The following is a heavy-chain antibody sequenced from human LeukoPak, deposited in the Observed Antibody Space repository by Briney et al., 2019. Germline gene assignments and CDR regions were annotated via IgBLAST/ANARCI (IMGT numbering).Heavy chain of an antibody. CDR1: GYTFTGYY. Sequence: ASVKVSCKASGYTFTGYYMHWVRQAPGQGLEWMGWINPNSGGTNYAQKFQGRVTMTRDTSISTAYMELSRLRPDDTAVYYCARQLVGGYNNPDAFDIWGQGTMVTVSS. D-gene: IGHD5-24*01. CDR3: ARQLVGGYNNPDAFDI. J-gene: IGHJ3*02. V-gene: IGHV1-2*02. CDR2: INPNSGGT.